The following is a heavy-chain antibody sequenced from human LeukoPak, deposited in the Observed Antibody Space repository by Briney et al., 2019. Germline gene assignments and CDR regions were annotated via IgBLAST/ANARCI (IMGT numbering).Heavy chain of an antibody. CDR1: GGSISSYY. V-gene: IGHV4-34*01. D-gene: IGHD1-20*01. CDR2: INHSGST. Sequence: SETLSLTCTVSGGSISSYYWSWIRQPPGKGLEWIGEINHSGSTNYNPSLKSRVTISVDTSKNQFSLKLSSVTAADTAVYYCARGLTGSAIDYWGQGTLVTVSS. CDR3: ARGLTGSAIDY. J-gene: IGHJ4*02.